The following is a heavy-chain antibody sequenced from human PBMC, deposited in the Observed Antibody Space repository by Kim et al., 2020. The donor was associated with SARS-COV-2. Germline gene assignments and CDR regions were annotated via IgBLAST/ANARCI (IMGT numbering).Heavy chain of an antibody. Sequence: SETLSLTCTVSGGSVSSGSYYWSWIRQPPGKGLEWIGYIYYSGSTNYNPSLKSRVTISVDTSKNQFSLKLSSVTAADTAVYYCARATIVVVPAATFDYWG. CDR1: GGSVSSGSYY. D-gene: IGHD2-2*01. CDR3: ARATIVVVPAATFDY. V-gene: IGHV4-61*01. CDR2: IYYSGST. J-gene: IGHJ4*01.